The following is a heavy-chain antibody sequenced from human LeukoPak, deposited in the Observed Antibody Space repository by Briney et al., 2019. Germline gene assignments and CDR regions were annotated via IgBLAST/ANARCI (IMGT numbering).Heavy chain of an antibody. D-gene: IGHD1-26*01. CDR1: GFSISSYY. CDR3: ASGPSGSYYYYYYMDV. V-gene: IGHV4-4*09. J-gene: IGHJ6*03. CDR2: IYTSGST. Sequence: SETLSLTCTVSGFSISSYYWSWIRQPPGKGLEWMGYIYTSGSTNYNPSLKSRVTISVDTSKNQFSLKLSSVTAADTAVYYCASGPSGSYYYYYYMDVWGKGTTVTVSS.